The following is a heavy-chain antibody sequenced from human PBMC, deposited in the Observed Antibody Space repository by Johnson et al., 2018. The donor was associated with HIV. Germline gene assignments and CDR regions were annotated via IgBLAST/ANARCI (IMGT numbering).Heavy chain of an antibody. D-gene: IGHD2-2*01. CDR3: AKDGAMAFDI. Sequence: QVQLVESGGGVVQPGRSLRLSCAASGFTFSSYGMHWVRQAPGKGLEWVAVIKYDGSNKYYVDSVKGRFTSSRDKSKNTLYLQMNSLGAEDTAVYDCAKDGAMAFDIWGQGTLVTVSS. J-gene: IGHJ3*02. V-gene: IGHV3-30*18. CDR2: IKYDGSNK. CDR1: GFTFSSYG.